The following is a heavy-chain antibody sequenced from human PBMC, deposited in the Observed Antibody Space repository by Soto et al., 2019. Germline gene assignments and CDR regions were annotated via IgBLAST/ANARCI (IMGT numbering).Heavy chain of an antibody. Sequence: VQLVESGGGVVQPGRSLRLSCAASGFTFSDYAMHWVRQAPGKGLEWVAVVSHDGRNTQYADSVKGRFTISRDSSKNPVSLQMTSLRAEATAVYYCAKGGRQWLVTSDFNYWGQGALVTVSS. J-gene: IGHJ4*02. CDR3: AKGGRQWLVTSDFNY. CDR2: VSHDGRNT. D-gene: IGHD6-19*01. V-gene: IGHV3-30*18. CDR1: GFTFSDYA.